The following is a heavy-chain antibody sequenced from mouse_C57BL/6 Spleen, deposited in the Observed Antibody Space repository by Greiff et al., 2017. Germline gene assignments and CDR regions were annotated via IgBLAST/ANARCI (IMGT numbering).Heavy chain of an antibody. CDR3: ARCDLYGNYGFDY. J-gene: IGHJ2*01. D-gene: IGHD2-1*01. CDR2: IYPGSGST. V-gene: IGHV1-55*01. Sequence: QVHVKQPGAELVKPGASVKMSCKASGYTFTSYWITWVKQRPGQGLEWIGDIYPGSGSTNYNEKFESKATLTVDTSSSTAYMQLSSLTSEDSAVYYCARCDLYGNYGFDYWGQGTTLTVSS. CDR1: GYTFTSYW.